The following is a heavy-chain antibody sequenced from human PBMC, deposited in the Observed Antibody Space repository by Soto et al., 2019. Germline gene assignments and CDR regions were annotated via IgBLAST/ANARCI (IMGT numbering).Heavy chain of an antibody. D-gene: IGHD2-15*01. V-gene: IGHV4-30-4*01. J-gene: IGHJ4*02. Sequence: QVQLQESGPGLVKPSQTLSLTCTVSGGSISSGDYYWSWIRQPPGKGLEWIGSIYYSGSTYYNPSLKSRVTLSGDTSRNQCSLRMSSVTAADTAVYYCARYCSGGSCYEGRPSLFDYWGQGTLVTVSS. CDR3: ARYCSGGSCYEGRPSLFDY. CDR1: GGSISSGDYY. CDR2: IYYSGST.